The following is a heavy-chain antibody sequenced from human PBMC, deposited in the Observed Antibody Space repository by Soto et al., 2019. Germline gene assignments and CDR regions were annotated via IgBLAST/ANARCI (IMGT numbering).Heavy chain of an antibody. Sequence: ASVKVSCKASGYTFTSYGISWVRQAPGQGLEWMGWISAYNGNTNYAQKLQGRVTMTTDTSTSTAYMELRSLRSDDTAVYYCARAPVLLWFGEQTGQFAYWGQGTLVTVSS. CDR2: ISAYNGNT. V-gene: IGHV1-18*01. D-gene: IGHD3-10*01. CDR3: ARAPVLLWFGEQTGQFAY. J-gene: IGHJ4*02. CDR1: GYTFTSYG.